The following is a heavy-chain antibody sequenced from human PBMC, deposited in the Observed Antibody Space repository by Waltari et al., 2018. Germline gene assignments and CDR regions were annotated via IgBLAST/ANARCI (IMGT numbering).Heavy chain of an antibody. CDR3: ARGSHYDFWSGYYNFDP. Sequence: QVQLQASGPGLVKPSQTLSLTCTVSGGSISSGDYYWSWIRQPPGKGLEWIGYIYYSGSTYYNPSLKSRVTISVDTSKNQFSLKLSSVTAADTAVYYCARGSHYDFWSGYYNFDPWGQGTLVTVSS. J-gene: IGHJ5*02. D-gene: IGHD3-3*01. CDR2: IYYSGST. CDR1: GGSISSGDYY. V-gene: IGHV4-30-4*08.